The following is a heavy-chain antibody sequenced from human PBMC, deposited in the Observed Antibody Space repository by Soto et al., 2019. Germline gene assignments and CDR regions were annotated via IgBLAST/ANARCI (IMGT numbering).Heavy chain of an antibody. V-gene: IGHV1-3*01. CDR1: GYTFTSYA. Sequence: ASVKVSCKASGYTFTSYAMHWVRQAPGQRLEWIGWFNAGIGNTKYSQKFQGRFTITRDTSASTAYMELSSLRSEDTAVYYCAREKAPGPYYDFWSGYWGWFDPWGQGTLVTVSS. CDR3: AREKAPGPYYDFWSGYWGWFDP. CDR2: FNAGIGNT. J-gene: IGHJ5*02. D-gene: IGHD3-3*01.